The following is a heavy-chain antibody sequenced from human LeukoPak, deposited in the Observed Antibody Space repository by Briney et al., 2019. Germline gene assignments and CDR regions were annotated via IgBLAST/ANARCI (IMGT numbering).Heavy chain of an antibody. CDR2: INPNSGGT. V-gene: IGHV1-2*06. J-gene: IGHJ4*02. D-gene: IGHD2-2*01. CDR1: GYTFTGYY. Sequence: ASVKVSCKASGYTFTGYYMHWVRQAPGQGLEWMGRINPNSGGTNYAQKFQGRVTITRDMSTSTAYMELSSLRSEDTAVYYCAGVGYCSSTSCPAGDYCSGGSCYSDYWGQGTLVTVSS. CDR3: AGVGYCSSTSCPAGDYCSGGSCYSDY.